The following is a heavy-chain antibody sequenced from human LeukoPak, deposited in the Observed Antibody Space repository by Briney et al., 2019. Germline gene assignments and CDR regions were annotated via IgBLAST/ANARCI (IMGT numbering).Heavy chain of an antibody. Sequence: ASVKVSCKASGYSFTSYDINWVRQAPGQGLEWMGWINPNSGGTNYAQKFQGRVTMTRDTSISTAYMELSRLRSDDTAVYYCARDLRAYYSSSWYNPWARIGPAVDYWGQGTLVTVSS. CDR2: INPNSGGT. V-gene: IGHV1-2*02. J-gene: IGHJ4*02. CDR3: ARDLRAYYSSSWYNPWARIGPAVDY. D-gene: IGHD6-13*01. CDR1: GYSFTSYD.